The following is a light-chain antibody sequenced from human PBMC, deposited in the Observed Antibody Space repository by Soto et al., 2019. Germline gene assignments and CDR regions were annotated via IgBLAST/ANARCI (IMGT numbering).Light chain of an antibody. V-gene: IGKV3-11*01. Sequence: EVVLTQSPATLSLSPGERATLSCRASQSVDTYLAWYQQKPGQPPRLLIYDASNRATGIPARFNGSGSGTDFTLTITPLEPEDFAVYYCQQRSNWPPWTFGPGTKV. CDR3: QQRSNWPPWT. J-gene: IGKJ3*01. CDR1: QSVDTY. CDR2: DAS.